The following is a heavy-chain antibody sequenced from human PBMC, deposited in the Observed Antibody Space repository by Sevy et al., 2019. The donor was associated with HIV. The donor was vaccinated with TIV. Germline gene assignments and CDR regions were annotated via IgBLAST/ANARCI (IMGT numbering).Heavy chain of an antibody. Sequence: ASVKVSCXASGYTFXXXDINWVRQATGQGLEXMGWMNPNSGNIDYAQKFQGRVTMTRNTSKNTAYMELSSLRSEDTXXXYCARGDEHSYXEXXSXXXXXXXWGXXTTVTVSS. CDR2: MNPNSGNI. CDR1: GYTFXXXD. V-gene: IGHV1-8*01. D-gene: IGHD5-18*01. CDR3: ARGDEHSYXEXXSXXXXXXX. J-gene: IGHJ6*04.